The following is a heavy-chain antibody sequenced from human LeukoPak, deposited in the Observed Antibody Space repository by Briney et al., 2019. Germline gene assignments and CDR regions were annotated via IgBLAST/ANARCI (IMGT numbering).Heavy chain of an antibody. V-gene: IGHV3-7*01. J-gene: IGHJ4*02. CDR1: GFTFSSYW. Sequence: GGSLRLSCAASGFTFSSYWMSWVRQAPGKGLEWVANIKQDGSEKYYVDSVKGRFTISRDNAKNSLHLQMNSLRAEDTAVYYCARAMVRGVNFFDYWGQGTLVTVSS. CDR2: IKQDGSEK. CDR3: ARAMVRGVNFFDY. D-gene: IGHD3-10*01.